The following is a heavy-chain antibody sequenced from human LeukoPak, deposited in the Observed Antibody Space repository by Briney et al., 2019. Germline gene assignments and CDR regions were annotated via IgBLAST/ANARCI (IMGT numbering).Heavy chain of an antibody. CDR2: ISAYNGNT. CDR1: GYTFTSYG. Sequence: ASVKVSCKASGYTFTSYGISWVRQAPGQGLEWMGWISAYNGNTNYAQKLQGRVTMTTDTSTSTAYMELNSLRAEDTAVYYCAKDARIAGQGLNYYYYYGMDVWGKGTTVTVSS. V-gene: IGHV1-18*01. J-gene: IGHJ6*04. D-gene: IGHD6-13*01. CDR3: AKDARIAGQGLNYYYYYGMDV.